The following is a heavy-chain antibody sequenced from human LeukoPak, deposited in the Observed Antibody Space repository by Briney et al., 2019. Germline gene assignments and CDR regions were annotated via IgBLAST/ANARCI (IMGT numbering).Heavy chain of an antibody. CDR2: VDPGDSET. V-gene: IGHV5-51*01. J-gene: IGHJ4*02. CDR3: ATYSGYCAFAH. Sequence: GESLRISCKASGYIFTDFWIGWVRQMPGKGLEWMGIVDPGDSETRYSASFQGQVTISVDKSITTAYLQWNSLKPSDTAKYYCATYSGYCAFAHWGQGSLVIVSS. D-gene: IGHD5-12*01. CDR1: GYIFTDFW.